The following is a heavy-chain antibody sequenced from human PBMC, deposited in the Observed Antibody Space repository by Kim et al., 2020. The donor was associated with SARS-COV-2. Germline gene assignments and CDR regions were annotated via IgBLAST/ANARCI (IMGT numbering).Heavy chain of an antibody. V-gene: IGHV1-18*01. Sequence: ASVKVSCKASGYTFTSYGISWVRQAPGQGLEWMGWISAYNGNTNYAQKLQGRVTMTTDTSTSTAYMELRSLRSDDTAVYYCARDLPDIVATTYYYYYGMDVWGQGTTVTVSS. CDR1: GYTFTSYG. CDR2: ISAYNGNT. D-gene: IGHD5-12*01. CDR3: ARDLPDIVATTYYYYYGMDV. J-gene: IGHJ6*02.